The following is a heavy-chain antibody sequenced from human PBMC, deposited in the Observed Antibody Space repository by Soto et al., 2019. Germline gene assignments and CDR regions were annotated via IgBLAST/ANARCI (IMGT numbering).Heavy chain of an antibody. Sequence: EVQLAESGGGMVQPGGYLRLSCVASGFTFSSYDMHWVRQAPGKGLEYVSSISSNGGTTYYGNSVKGRFTISRDNSKNTLYLQMGSLRAEDMAVYYCVRRVSGNYAYRGQGTLVTVSS. V-gene: IGHV3-64*01. CDR2: ISSNGGTT. D-gene: IGHD1-7*01. CDR1: GFTFSSYD. CDR3: VRRVSGNYAY. J-gene: IGHJ4*02.